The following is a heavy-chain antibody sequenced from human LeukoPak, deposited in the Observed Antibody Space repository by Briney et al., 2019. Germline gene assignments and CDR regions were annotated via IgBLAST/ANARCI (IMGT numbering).Heavy chain of an antibody. CDR3: ARGASGYRAYFDY. V-gene: IGHV4-59*11. D-gene: IGHD3-3*01. Sequence: SETLSLTCTVSGGSISSHYWSWIRQPPGKGLEWIGYIYYSGSTNYNPSLKSRVTISVDTSKNQFSLKLSSVTAADVAVYYCARGASGYRAYFDYWGQGTLVTVSS. CDR1: GGSISSHY. CDR2: IYYSGST. J-gene: IGHJ4*02.